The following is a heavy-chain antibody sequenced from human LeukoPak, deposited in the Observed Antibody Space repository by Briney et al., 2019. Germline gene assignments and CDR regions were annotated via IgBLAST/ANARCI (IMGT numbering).Heavy chain of an antibody. Sequence: PSETLSLTCTVSGGSISSSSYYWGWIRQPPGKGLEWIGSIYYSGSTYYNPSLKSRVTISVDTSKNQFSLKLSSVTAADTAVYYCARHLPRGGGAFDIWGQGTMVTVSS. CDR2: IYYSGST. CDR1: GGSISSSSYY. V-gene: IGHV4-39*01. J-gene: IGHJ3*02. D-gene: IGHD3-10*01. CDR3: ARHLPRGGGAFDI.